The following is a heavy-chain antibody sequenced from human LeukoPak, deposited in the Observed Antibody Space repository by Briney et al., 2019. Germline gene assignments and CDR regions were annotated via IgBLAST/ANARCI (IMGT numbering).Heavy chain of an antibody. Sequence: GRSLRLSCAASGFTFDDYAMHRVRQAPGKGLEWVSGISWNSGSIGYADSVKGRFTISRDNAKNSLYLQMNSLRAEDMALYYCAKDISRAIRGYFQHWGRGTLVTVSS. CDR3: AKDISRAIRGYFQH. J-gene: IGHJ1*01. D-gene: IGHD3-3*01. CDR1: GFTFDDYA. CDR2: ISWNSGSI. V-gene: IGHV3-9*03.